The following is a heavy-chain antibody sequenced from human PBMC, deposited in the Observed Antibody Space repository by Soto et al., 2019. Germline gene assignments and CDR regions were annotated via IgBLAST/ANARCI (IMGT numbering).Heavy chain of an antibody. CDR3: AKDLRRRVVTAPMGY. J-gene: IGHJ4*02. D-gene: IGHD2-21*02. Sequence: QVQLVESGGGVVQPGRSLRLSCAASGFTFSSYGMHWVRQAPGKGLEWVAVISYDGSNKYYADSVKGRFIISRDNSKNTLYLQINSLRAEDTAVYYCAKDLRRRVVTAPMGYWGQGTLVTVSS. V-gene: IGHV3-30*18. CDR2: ISYDGSNK. CDR1: GFTFSSYG.